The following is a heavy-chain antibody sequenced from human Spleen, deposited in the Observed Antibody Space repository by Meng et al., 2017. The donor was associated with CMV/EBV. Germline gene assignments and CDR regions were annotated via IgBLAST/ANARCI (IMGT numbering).Heavy chain of an antibody. CDR3: AREGGAFDI. J-gene: IGHJ3*02. CDR1: GFIFNDFY. V-gene: IGHV3-11*04. Sequence: GGSLRLSYAASGFIFNDFYMNWIRQAPGKGLEWVSCITGSGDTIYYADSVKGRFTISRDNAKKSLFLQMDSLRAEDTAVYYCAREGGAFDIWGQGTMVTVSS. D-gene: IGHD3-16*01. CDR2: ITGSGDTI.